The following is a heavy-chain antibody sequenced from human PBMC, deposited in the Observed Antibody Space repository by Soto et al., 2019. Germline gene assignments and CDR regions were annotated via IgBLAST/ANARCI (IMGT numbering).Heavy chain of an antibody. CDR1: GFTFSSYG. J-gene: IGHJ4*02. D-gene: IGHD6-19*01. CDR3: AKDHSSGWYSDY. CDR2: ILYDGSNK. V-gene: IGHV3-30*18. Sequence: QVQLVESGGGVVQPGRSLRLSCAASGFTFSSYGMYWVRQAPGKGLEWVALILYDGSNKYYADSVKGRFTISRDSSKNTLFLQMNSLRAEDTAVYYCAKDHSSGWYSDYWGQGTLVTVSS.